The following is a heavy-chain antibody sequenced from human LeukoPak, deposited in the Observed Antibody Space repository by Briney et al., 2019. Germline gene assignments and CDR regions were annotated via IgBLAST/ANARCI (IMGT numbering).Heavy chain of an antibody. CDR2: ISNNGGYT. CDR1: GFTFSSSA. D-gene: IGHD2-15*01. V-gene: IGHV3-23*01. CDR3: AKQLGYCSDGSCYFPY. J-gene: IGHJ4*02. Sequence: GGSLRLSCAASGFTFSSSAMSWVRQAPEKGLEWVSAISNNGGYTYYADSVQGRFTISRDNSKSTLCLQMNSLRAEDTAVYYCAKQLGYCSDGSCYFPYWGQGTLVTVCS.